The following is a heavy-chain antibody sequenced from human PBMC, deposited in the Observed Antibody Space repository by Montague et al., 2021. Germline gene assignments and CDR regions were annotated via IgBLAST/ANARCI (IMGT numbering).Heavy chain of an antibody. Sequence: SLRLSCAASGFAFSTYTMSWVRQAPGKGLEWVSSLSTNSSHIKYADSVKGRFTISRDNSQNTLYLQMNSLRVEDTAKYYCGKGHMRDSFDILGQGTMVTVSS. CDR2: LSTNSSHI. V-gene: IGHV3-21*04. CDR3: GKGHMRDSFDI. J-gene: IGHJ3*02. CDR1: GFAFSTYT.